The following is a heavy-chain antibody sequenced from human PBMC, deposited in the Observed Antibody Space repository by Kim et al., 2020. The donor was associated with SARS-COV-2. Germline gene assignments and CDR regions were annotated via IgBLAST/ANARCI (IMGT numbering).Heavy chain of an antibody. Sequence: GGSLRLSCAASGFTFSSYAMHWVRQAPGKGLEWVAVISYDGSNKYYADSVKGRFTISRDNSKNTLYLQMNSLRAEDTAVYYCARGFGPYGMDVWGQGTTVTVSS. CDR2: ISYDGSNK. CDR1: GFTFSSYA. CDR3: ARGFGPYGMDV. J-gene: IGHJ6*02. V-gene: IGHV3-30*04. D-gene: IGHD3-10*01.